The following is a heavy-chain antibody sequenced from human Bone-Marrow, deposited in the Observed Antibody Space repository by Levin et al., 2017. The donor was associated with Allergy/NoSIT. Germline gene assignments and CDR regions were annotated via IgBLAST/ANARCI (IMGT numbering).Heavy chain of an antibody. Sequence: GESLKISCAASGFTFSSYWMHWVRQAPGKGLVWVSRINSDGSSTSYADSVKGRFTISRDNAKNTLYLQMNSLRAEDTAVYYCARRPVVPAATYYYYYMDVWGKGTTVTVSS. D-gene: IGHD2-2*01. CDR3: ARRPVVPAATYYYYYMDV. CDR1: GFTFSSYW. J-gene: IGHJ6*03. CDR2: INSDGSST. V-gene: IGHV3-74*01.